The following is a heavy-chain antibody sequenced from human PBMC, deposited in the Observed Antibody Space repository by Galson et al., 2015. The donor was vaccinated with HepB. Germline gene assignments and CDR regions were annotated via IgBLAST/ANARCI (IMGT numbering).Heavy chain of an antibody. CDR1: GFTFSSYG. CDR2: IWYDGSNK. J-gene: IGHJ4*02. CDR3: ARGLMGDGYNYDAEIDY. V-gene: IGHV3-33*01. D-gene: IGHD5-24*01. Sequence: SLRLSCAASGFTFSSYGMHWVRLAPGKGLEWVAVIWYDGSNKYYADSVKGRFTISRDNSKNTLYLQMNSLRAEDTAVYYCARGLMGDGYNYDAEIDYWGQGTLVTVSS.